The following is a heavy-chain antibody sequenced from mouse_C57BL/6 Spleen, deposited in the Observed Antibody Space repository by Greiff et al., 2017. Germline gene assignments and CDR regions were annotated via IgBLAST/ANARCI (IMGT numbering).Heavy chain of an antibody. Sequence: VQLQQSGAELAKPGASVKLSCTASGFNIKDYYMHWVKQRTEQGLEWIGRIDPEDGETKYAPKFQGKATITAATSSNTAYLQLSSLTSEDSAVYYCARGETGWDGYFEVWGTGTTVTVSS. D-gene: IGHD4-1*01. CDR1: GFNIKDYY. CDR3: ARGETGWDGYFEV. V-gene: IGHV14-2*01. CDR2: IDPEDGET. J-gene: IGHJ1*03.